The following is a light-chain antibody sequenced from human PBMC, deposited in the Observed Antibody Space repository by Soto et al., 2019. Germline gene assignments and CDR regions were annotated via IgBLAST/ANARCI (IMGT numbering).Light chain of an antibody. CDR1: SSDVGAYNY. CDR3: TSHTTSSAVL. V-gene: IGLV2-14*01. CDR2: EVS. Sequence: QSALTQPASVSGSPGQSITISCTGTSSDVGAYNYVSWYQQHPGKAPKLIISEVSDRPSGISARFTGSKSGNVASLTISGLQAEDEADYYCTSHTTSSAVLFGGGTKLTVL. J-gene: IGLJ2*01.